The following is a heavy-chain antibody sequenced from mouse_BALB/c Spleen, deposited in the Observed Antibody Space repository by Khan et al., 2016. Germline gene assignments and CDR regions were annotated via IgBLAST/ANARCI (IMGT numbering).Heavy chain of an antibody. CDR2: IDPANGNT. V-gene: IGHV14-3*02. CDR1: GFNIKDTY. Sequence: VQLQQSGAELVKPGASVKLSCTASGFNIKDTYMHWVKQRPEQGLEWIGRIDPANGNTKYDPKFQGKATITADTSSNKAYLHLSSLTSEDTAVYYCARSPYDYDVGFAYWGQGTLVTVSA. D-gene: IGHD2-4*01. CDR3: ARSPYDYDVGFAY. J-gene: IGHJ3*01.